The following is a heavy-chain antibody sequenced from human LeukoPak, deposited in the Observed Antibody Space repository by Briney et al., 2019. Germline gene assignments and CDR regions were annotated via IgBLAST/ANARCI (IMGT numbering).Heavy chain of an antibody. CDR1: GFPFSSYS. D-gene: IGHD6-13*01. CDR2: ISGSGGST. J-gene: IGHJ3*02. Sequence: PGGSLRLSCAASGFPFSSYSMNWVRQAPGKGLEWVSAISGSGGSTYYADSVKGRFTISRDNSKNTLYLQMNSLRAEDTAVYYWAKGGRSGSSWYIVAFDIWGQGTMVTVSS. V-gene: IGHV3-23*01. CDR3: AKGGRSGSSWYIVAFDI.